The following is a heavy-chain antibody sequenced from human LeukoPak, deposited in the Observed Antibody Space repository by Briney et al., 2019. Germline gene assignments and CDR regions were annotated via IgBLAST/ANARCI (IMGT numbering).Heavy chain of an antibody. J-gene: IGHJ2*01. V-gene: IGHV4-34*01. D-gene: IGHD3-10*01. Sequence: KTSETLSLTCAVYGGSFSGYYWSWIRQPPGKGLEWIGEINHSGSTNYNPSLKSRVTISVDTSKNQFSLKLSSVTAADTAVYYCARSQVYYYGSGSHGYFDLWGRGTLVTVSS. CDR3: ARSQVYYYGSGSHGYFDL. CDR2: INHSGST. CDR1: GGSFSGYY.